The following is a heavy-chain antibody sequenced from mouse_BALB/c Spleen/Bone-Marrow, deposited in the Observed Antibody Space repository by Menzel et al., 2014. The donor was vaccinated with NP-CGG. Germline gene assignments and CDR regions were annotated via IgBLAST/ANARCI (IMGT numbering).Heavy chain of an antibody. J-gene: IGHJ4*01. D-gene: IGHD2-4*01. CDR3: AGFGITKEEGYYYAMDY. V-gene: IGHV14-3*02. Sequence: VQLQQSGAELVKPVASVKLSCTASGFNIKDTYMHWVKQRPEQGLEWIGRIDPANGNTKYDPKFQGKATITADTSSNPAYLQLSSLTSEDTAVYYCAGFGITKEEGYYYAMDYWGQGTSVTVAS. CDR1: GFNIKDTY. CDR2: IDPANGNT.